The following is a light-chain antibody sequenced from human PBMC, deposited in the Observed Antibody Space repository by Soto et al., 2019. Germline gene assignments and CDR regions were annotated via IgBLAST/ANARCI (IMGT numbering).Light chain of an antibody. Sequence: DIVMTQSPDSLAVSLGERATINCKSSQSVFYSSNNKNYLAWHQQKPGQPPRLLIYWASTRESGVPDRFSGSGSGTDFTLTISSLQAEDVAVYYCQQYYNTPLTFGPGTKVDIK. CDR1: QSVFYSSNNKNY. CDR3: QQYYNTPLT. V-gene: IGKV4-1*01. J-gene: IGKJ3*01. CDR2: WAS.